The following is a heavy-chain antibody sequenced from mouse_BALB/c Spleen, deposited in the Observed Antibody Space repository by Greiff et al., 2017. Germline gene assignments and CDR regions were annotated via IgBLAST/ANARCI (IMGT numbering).Heavy chain of an antibody. Sequence: EVKLMESGPELMKPGASVRISCKASGYSFTSYYMHWVKQSHGKSLEWIGYIDPFNGGTSYNQKFKGKATLTVDKSSSTAYMHLSSLTSEDSAVYYCARYGYDEAWFAYWGQGTLVTVSA. CDR2: IDPFNGGT. CDR3: ARYGYDEAWFAY. J-gene: IGHJ3*01. V-gene: IGHV1S135*01. CDR1: GYSFTSYY. D-gene: IGHD2-14*01.